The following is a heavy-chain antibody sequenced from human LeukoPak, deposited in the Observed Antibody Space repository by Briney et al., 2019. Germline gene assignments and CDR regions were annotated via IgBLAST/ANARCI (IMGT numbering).Heavy chain of an antibody. V-gene: IGHV5-51*01. CDR2: IYPGDSDT. D-gene: IGHD3-22*01. Sequence: GESLKISCKGSGYSFNSHWIGWVRQMPGKGLEGMGIIYPGDSDTRYSPSFQGQVTISADKSISTAYLQWSSLKASDTAMYYCASAYYYDSSGYPWDAFDIWGQGTMVTVSS. J-gene: IGHJ3*02. CDR3: ASAYYYDSSGYPWDAFDI. CDR1: GYSFNSHW.